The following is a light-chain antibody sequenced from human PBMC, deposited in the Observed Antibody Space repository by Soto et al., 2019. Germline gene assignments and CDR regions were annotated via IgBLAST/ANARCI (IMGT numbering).Light chain of an antibody. CDR1: QSISNW. CDR2: KTS. Sequence: DIQMTQSPSTLSASVGDRVTITCRASQSISNWLAWYQQKPGKAPKLLIYKTSNLESGVPSRFSGSGSGTEFTLTISSLQPDDFATYYCQHYKMYSPWTFGQGTKVEIK. J-gene: IGKJ1*01. CDR3: QHYKMYSPWT. V-gene: IGKV1-5*03.